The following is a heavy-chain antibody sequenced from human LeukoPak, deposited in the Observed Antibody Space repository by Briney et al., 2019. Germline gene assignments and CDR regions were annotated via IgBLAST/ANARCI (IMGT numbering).Heavy chain of an antibody. Sequence: GGSLRLSCAASGFAFSDYSMNWVRQAPGKGLEWLSYISSGGSTIYYADSVRGRFTISRDNSKNSLYLQMDSLGAEDTAVYYCAPLYCSGGSCYSDALDIWGQGTMVTVSS. CDR2: ISSGGSTI. D-gene: IGHD2-15*01. J-gene: IGHJ3*02. CDR3: APLYCSGGSCYSDALDI. CDR1: GFAFSDYS. V-gene: IGHV3-48*04.